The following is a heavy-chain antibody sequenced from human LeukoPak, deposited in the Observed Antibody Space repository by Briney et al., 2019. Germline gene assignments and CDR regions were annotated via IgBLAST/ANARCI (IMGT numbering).Heavy chain of an antibody. J-gene: IGHJ4*02. CDR3: ARLEQLAYYFDY. CDR1: GGSISSSSYY. Sequence: SETLSLTCTVSGGSISSSSYYWGWIRQPPGKGLEWIGSIYYSRSTYYNPSLKSRVTISVDTSKNQFSLKLSSVTAADTAVYYCARLEQLAYYFDYWGQGTLVTVSS. V-gene: IGHV4-39*01. CDR2: IYYSRST. D-gene: IGHD6-6*01.